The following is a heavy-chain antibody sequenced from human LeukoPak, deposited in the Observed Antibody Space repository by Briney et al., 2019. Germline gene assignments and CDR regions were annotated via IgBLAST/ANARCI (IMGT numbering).Heavy chain of an antibody. J-gene: IGHJ4*02. CDR1: GYTFTSYG. Sequence: ASVKVSCKASGYTFTSYGISWVRQAPGQGLEWMGWISAYNGNTNYAQKLQGRVTMTTDTSTSTAYMELRRLRSDDTAVYYCARPGVVRGVIPYYFDYWGQGTLVTVSS. CDR3: ARPGVVRGVIPYYFDY. V-gene: IGHV1-18*01. CDR2: ISAYNGNT. D-gene: IGHD3-10*02.